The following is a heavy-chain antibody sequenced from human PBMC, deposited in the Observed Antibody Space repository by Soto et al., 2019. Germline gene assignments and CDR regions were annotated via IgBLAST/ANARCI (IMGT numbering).Heavy chain of an antibody. V-gene: IGHV4-31*03. D-gene: IGHD2-15*01. CDR1: GGSISSGGYY. CDR2: IYYSGST. J-gene: IGHJ6*02. Sequence: SETLSLTCTVSGGSISSGGYYWSWIRQHPGKGLEWIGYIYYSGSTYYNPSLKSRVTTSVDTSKNQFSLKLSFVTAADTAVYYCARDIAGGHPPLYYYYGMDVWGQGPTVTVSS. CDR3: ARDIAGGHPPLYYYYGMDV.